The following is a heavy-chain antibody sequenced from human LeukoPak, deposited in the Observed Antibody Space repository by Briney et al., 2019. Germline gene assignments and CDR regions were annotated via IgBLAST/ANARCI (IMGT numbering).Heavy chain of an antibody. J-gene: IGHJ3*02. CDR3: ARLKPMYYYDSSGYHDAFDI. Sequence: SETLSLTCTVSGGSISSYYWSWIRQPPGKGLEWIGYIYYSGSTNYNPSLKSRVTISVDTSKNQFSLKLSSVTAADTAVYYCARLKPMYYYDSSGYHDAFDIWGQGTMVTVSS. V-gene: IGHV4-59*12. CDR2: IYYSGST. CDR1: GGSISSYY. D-gene: IGHD3-22*01.